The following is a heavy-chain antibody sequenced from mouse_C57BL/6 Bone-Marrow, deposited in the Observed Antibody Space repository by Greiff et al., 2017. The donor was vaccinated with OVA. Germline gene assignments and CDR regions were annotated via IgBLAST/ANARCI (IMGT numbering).Heavy chain of an antibody. CDR3: ARDRMVKGWFAY. D-gene: IGHD2-3*01. V-gene: IGHV3-6*01. J-gene: IGHJ3*01. CDR2: ISYDGSN. CDR1: GYSITSGYY. Sequence: VQLQQSGPGLVKPSQSLSLTCSVTGYSITSGYYWNWIRQFPGNKLEWMGYISYDGSNNYNPSLKNRISITRGTSKNQFFLKLNSVTTEDTATYYCARDRMVKGWFAYWGQGTLVTVSA.